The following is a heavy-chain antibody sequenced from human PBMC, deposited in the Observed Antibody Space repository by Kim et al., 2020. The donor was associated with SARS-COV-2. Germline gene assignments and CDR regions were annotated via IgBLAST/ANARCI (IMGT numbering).Heavy chain of an antibody. CDR3: AKGQTGYSGYGDYYGMDV. J-gene: IGHJ6*02. CDR2: ISGSGGST. V-gene: IGHV3-23*01. Sequence: GGSLRLSCAASGFTFSSYAMSWVRQAPGKGLEWVSAISGSGGSTYYADSVKGRFTISRDNSKNTLYLQMNSLRAEDTAVYYCAKGQTGYSGYGDYYGMDVWGQGTTVTVSS. CDR1: GFTFSSYA. D-gene: IGHD5-12*01.